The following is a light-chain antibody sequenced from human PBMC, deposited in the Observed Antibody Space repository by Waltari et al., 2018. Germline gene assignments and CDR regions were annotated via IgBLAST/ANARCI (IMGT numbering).Light chain of an antibody. CDR3: CSYAGSHTWV. CDR2: EVN. J-gene: IGLJ3*02. V-gene: IGLV2-23*02. Sequence: QSALTQPASVSESPGQSITISCTGTSSDVGNYDLVSWYLHNPGKAPNRILYEVNKRPSGVSTRFSGSKSGNTASRTISGLQAEDEADYFCCSYAGSHTWVFGGGTKVTVL. CDR1: SSDVGNYDL.